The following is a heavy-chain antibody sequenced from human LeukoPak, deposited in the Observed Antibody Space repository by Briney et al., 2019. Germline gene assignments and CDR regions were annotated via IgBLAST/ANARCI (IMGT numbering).Heavy chain of an antibody. Sequence: ASVKVSCKVSGYTLTELSMHWVRQAPGKGLEWMGGFDPEDGETIYAQKFQGRVTMTEDTSTDTAYMELSSLRSEDTAVYYCARTYEYYDILTGYYRGDYFDYWGQGTLVTVSS. D-gene: IGHD3-9*01. V-gene: IGHV1-24*01. CDR1: GYTLTELS. J-gene: IGHJ4*02. CDR2: FDPEDGET. CDR3: ARTYEYYDILTGYYRGDYFDY.